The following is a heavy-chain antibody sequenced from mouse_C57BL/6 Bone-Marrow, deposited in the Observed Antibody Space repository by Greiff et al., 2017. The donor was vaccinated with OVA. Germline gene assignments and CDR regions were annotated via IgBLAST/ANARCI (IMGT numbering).Heavy chain of an antibody. CDR2: IRLKSDNYAT. D-gene: IGHD3-2*02. CDR3: SQPYAMDY. J-gene: IGHJ4*01. CDR1: GFTFSNYW. Sequence: DVMLVESGGGLVQPGGSMKLSCVASGFTFSNYWMNWVRQSPEKGLEWVAQIRLKSDNYATHYAESVKGRFTISRDDSKSSVYLQMNNLRAEDTGIYYCSQPYAMDYWGQGTSVTVSS. V-gene: IGHV6-3*01.